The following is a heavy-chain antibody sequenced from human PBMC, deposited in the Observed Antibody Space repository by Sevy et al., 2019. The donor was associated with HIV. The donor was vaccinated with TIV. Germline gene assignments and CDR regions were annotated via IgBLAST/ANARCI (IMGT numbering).Heavy chain of an antibody. J-gene: IGHJ5*01. Sequence: SETLSLTCTVSGGSVTSADNSWGWFRQPPGKGLEWIGCIYNSEQTYYNPSLKSRVTISVDASQNLFSLKLTSGTAADTAVYYCAQWLAATALFHSWGHGTLVTVSS. V-gene: IGHV4-39*02. CDR3: AQWLAATALFHS. CDR2: IYNSEQT. D-gene: IGHD1-26*01. CDR1: GGSVTSADNS.